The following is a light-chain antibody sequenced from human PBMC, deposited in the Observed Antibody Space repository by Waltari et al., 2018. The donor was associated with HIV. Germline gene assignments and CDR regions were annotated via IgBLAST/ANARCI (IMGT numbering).Light chain of an antibody. J-gene: IGLJ2*01. CDR3: CSYADNYPVV. CDR1: SSGVGGYNY. V-gene: IGLV2-11*01. CDR2: DVN. Sequence: QSALTQPRSVSGSPGQSVTISCTGTSSGVGGYNYVSWYQQHPGKAPKFMIYDVNKRPSGVPDRFSGSKSGNTASLTISGLQAEDEADYYCCSYADNYPVVFGGGTKLTVL.